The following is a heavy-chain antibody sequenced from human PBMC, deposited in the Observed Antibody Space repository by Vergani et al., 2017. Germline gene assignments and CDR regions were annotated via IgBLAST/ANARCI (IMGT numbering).Heavy chain of an antibody. CDR2: VFYSGST. Sequence: QVQLQESGPGLVKPSQTLSLTCTVSGGPFNSGSYYWSWLRQPAGKRLEWIGYVFYSGSTKYNSSLNSRVAISVDTSKNQFSLRLSSVTAADTAIYYCAIIVAIAYNSFDIWGQGTMVSVSS. J-gene: IGHJ3*02. V-gene: IGHV4-61*10. CDR3: AIIVAIAYNSFDI. D-gene: IGHD2-21*01. CDR1: GGPFNSGSYY.